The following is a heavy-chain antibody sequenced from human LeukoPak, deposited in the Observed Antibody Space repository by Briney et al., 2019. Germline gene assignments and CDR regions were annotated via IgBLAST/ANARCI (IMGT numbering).Heavy chain of an antibody. CDR3: ARNPGELLPYYYYYYGMDV. D-gene: IGHD1-26*01. Sequence: GGSLGLSCAASGFTFSSYSMNWVRQAPGKGLEWVSYISSSSNTIYYADSVKGRFTISRDNAKNSLYLQMNSLRAEDTAVYYCARNPGELLPYYYYYYGMDVWGQGTTVTVSS. J-gene: IGHJ6*02. V-gene: IGHV3-48*01. CDR2: ISSSSNTI. CDR1: GFTFSSYS.